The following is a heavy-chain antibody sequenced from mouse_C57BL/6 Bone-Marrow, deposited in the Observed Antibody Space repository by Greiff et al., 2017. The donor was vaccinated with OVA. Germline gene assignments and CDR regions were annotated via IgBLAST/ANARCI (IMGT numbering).Heavy chain of an antibody. CDR1: GYTFTDYY. CDR2: INPNNGGT. V-gene: IGHV1-26*01. D-gene: IGHD1-1*01. Sequence: EVQLQQSGPELVKPGASVKISCKASGYTFTDYYMNWVKQSHGKSLEWIGDINPNNGGTSYNQKFKGKATLTVDKSSSTAYMELRSLTSEDSAVYYCAREGVVASNGYWGQGTLVTVSA. J-gene: IGHJ3*02. CDR3: AREGVVASNGY.